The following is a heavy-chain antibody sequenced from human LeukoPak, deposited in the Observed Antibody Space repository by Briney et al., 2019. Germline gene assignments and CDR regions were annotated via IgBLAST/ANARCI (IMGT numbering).Heavy chain of an antibody. D-gene: IGHD3-10*01. CDR2: VNWNGAST. V-gene: IGHV3-20*04. CDR3: AKDSMVRGVPVYFDY. Sequence: GGSLRLSCEASGFNFEDFAMNWVRQAPGKGLEWVSGVNWNGASTGYADSVRARFTISRDNAKKSLYLQMNSLRAEDTALYYCAKDSMVRGVPVYFDYWGQGTLVTVSS. J-gene: IGHJ4*02. CDR1: GFNFEDFA.